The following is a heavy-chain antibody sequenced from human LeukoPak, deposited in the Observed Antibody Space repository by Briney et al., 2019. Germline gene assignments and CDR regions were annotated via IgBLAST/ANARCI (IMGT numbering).Heavy chain of an antibody. D-gene: IGHD5-12*01. CDR2: ISGSGGST. CDR1: GFTFSSYA. J-gene: IGHJ4*02. Sequence: RGSLRLSCAASGFTFSSYAMSWVRQAPGKGLEWVSAISGSGGSTYYADSVKGRFTISRDNSKNTLYLQMNSLRAEDTAVYYCAKCPIVATIYYFDYWGQGTLVTVSS. V-gene: IGHV3-23*01. CDR3: AKCPIVATIYYFDY.